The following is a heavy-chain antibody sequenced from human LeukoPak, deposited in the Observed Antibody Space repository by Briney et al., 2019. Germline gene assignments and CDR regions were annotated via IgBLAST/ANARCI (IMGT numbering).Heavy chain of an antibody. CDR1: GFTFSSYG. Sequence: GGSLRLSCAASGFTFSSYGMHWVRQAPGKGLEWVAFIRYDGSNKYYADSVKGRFTISRDNSKNTLYLQMNSLRAEDTAVYYCAKETPITIFGVVIPYYFDYWGQGTLVTVSS. V-gene: IGHV3-30*02. CDR2: IRYDGSNK. J-gene: IGHJ4*02. CDR3: AKETPITIFGVVIPYYFDY. D-gene: IGHD3-3*01.